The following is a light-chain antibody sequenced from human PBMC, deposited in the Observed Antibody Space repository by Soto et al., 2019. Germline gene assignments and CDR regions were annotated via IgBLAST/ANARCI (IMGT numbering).Light chain of an antibody. Sequence: EIVLPQSPGTLSLSPGERATLSCRASQSVSSSYLAWYQQKPGQAPRLLIYGASSRATGIPDRFSGSGSGTEFTLTISGLQSEDFAVYYCQQYNNWPPITFGQGTRLEIK. CDR2: GAS. V-gene: IGKV3-20*01. CDR3: QQYNNWPPIT. J-gene: IGKJ5*01. CDR1: QSVSSSY.